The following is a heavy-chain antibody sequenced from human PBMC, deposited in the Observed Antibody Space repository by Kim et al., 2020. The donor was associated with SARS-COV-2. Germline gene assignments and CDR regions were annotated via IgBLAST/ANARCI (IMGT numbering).Heavy chain of an antibody. CDR2: ISGSGGST. V-gene: IGHV3-23*01. D-gene: IGHD2-15*01. J-gene: IGHJ5*02. CDR1: GFTFSSYA. CDR3: AKAVGYCSGGSCRSKMNWFDP. Sequence: GGSLRLSCAASGFTFSSYAMSWVRQAPGKGLEWVSAISGSGGSTYYADSVKGRFTISRDNSKNTLYLQMNSLRAEDTAVYYCAKAVGYCSGGSCRSKMNWFDPWGQGTLVTVSS.